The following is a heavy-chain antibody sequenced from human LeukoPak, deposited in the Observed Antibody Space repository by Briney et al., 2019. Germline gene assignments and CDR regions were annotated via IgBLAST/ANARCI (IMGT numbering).Heavy chain of an antibody. V-gene: IGHV3-66*02. Sequence: PGGSLRLSCAASGFTVSNNYMSWVRQAPGEGLEWVSVIYSGGSTYYADSVKGRFTISRDNSKNTLYLQMNSLRAEDTAVYYCARGGGVEYYYDSSGYPFDYWGQGTLVTVSS. J-gene: IGHJ4*02. CDR3: ARGGGVEYYYDSSGYPFDY. CDR1: GFTVSNNY. CDR2: IYSGGST. D-gene: IGHD3-22*01.